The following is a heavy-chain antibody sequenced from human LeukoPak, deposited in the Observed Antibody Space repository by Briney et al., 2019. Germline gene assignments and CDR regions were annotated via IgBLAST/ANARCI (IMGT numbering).Heavy chain of an antibody. CDR3: ARAGGWGYSSSSGYYFDY. J-gene: IGHJ4*02. V-gene: IGHV3-66*01. Sequence: GGSLRLSCAASGFIVSSKYMSWVRQAPGKGLEWVSVIYSGGSTHYADSVKGRFTISRDNSKNMLYLQMNSLRAEDTAVYYCARAGGWGYSSSSGYYFDYWGQGTLVTVSS. D-gene: IGHD6-6*01. CDR1: GFIVSSKY. CDR2: IYSGGST.